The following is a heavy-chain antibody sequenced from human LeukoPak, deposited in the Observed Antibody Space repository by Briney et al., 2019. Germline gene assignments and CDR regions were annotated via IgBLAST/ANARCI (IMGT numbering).Heavy chain of an antibody. CDR3: ARTGILWLEFDP. D-gene: IGHD3-10*01. CDR1: GYTLTGYY. J-gene: IGHJ5*02. V-gene: IGHV1-2*02. Sequence: ASVKVSCKASGYTLTGYYMHWVRQAPGQGLEWMGWINPNSGGTDYAQKFQGRVTMTRDTSISTAYMELSRLRSDDTAVYYCARTGILWLEFDPWGQGTLVIVSS. CDR2: INPNSGGT.